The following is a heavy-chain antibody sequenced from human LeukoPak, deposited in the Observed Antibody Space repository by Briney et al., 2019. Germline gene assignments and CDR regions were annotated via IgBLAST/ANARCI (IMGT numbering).Heavy chain of an antibody. CDR3: ARLDLYSSGWYTFDY. D-gene: IGHD6-19*01. V-gene: IGHV4-34*01. CDR1: GGSFSGYY. Sequence: PSETLSLTCAVYGGSFSGYYWSWIRQPPGKGLEWIGEINHSGSTNYNPSLKSRVTISVDTSKNQFSLKLTSVTAADTAVYYCARLDLYSSGWYTFDYWGQGPLVTVSS. J-gene: IGHJ4*02. CDR2: INHSGST.